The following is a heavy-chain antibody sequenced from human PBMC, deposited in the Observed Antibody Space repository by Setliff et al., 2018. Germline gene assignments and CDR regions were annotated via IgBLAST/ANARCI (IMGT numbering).Heavy chain of an antibody. CDR2: INPSSGRT. CDR1: GYTFTSYA. J-gene: IGHJ6*03. Sequence: ASVKVSCKASGYTFTSYAMHWVRQAPGLGLEWMGTINPSSGRTSYAQKFQGRVTMTRDTSTSTVYMDMSSLRSEDTAVYYCARGEGGSYLGAYYYYYMDVWGKGTTVTVSS. D-gene: IGHD1-26*01. V-gene: IGHV1-46*01. CDR3: ARGEGGSYLGAYYYYYMDV.